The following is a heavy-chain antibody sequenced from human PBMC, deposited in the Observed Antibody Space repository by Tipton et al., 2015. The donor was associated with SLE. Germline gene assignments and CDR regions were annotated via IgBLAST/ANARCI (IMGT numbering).Heavy chain of an antibody. Sequence: GLVKPSETLSLICNVSGHSISSGYYWGWIRQFPGKGLEWIGSFYHSGSTYYNPSLKSRVTISVDTSKNQFSLKLTSVTAADTAVYYCARHRGHSYGYLNIDYWGQGTLVTVSS. CDR3: ARHRGHSYGYLNIDY. J-gene: IGHJ4*02. CDR2: FYHSGST. V-gene: IGHV4-38-2*02. D-gene: IGHD5-18*01. CDR1: GHSISSGYY.